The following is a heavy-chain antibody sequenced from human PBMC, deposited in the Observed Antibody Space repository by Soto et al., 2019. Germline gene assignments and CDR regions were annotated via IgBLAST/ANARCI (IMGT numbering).Heavy chain of an antibody. CDR1: GGTFSTYA. CDR2: IIPLFGTA. V-gene: IGHV1-69*13. Sequence: ASVKVSCKASGGTFSTYAIDWVRQAPGQGLERMGGIIPLFGTAKYAQNFQGRITITADESTNTAYMELRSLRSQDTAVYYCARGVHYDSSGYCYFYWGQGTLVTVSS. D-gene: IGHD3-22*01. J-gene: IGHJ4*02. CDR3: ARGVHYDSSGYCYFY.